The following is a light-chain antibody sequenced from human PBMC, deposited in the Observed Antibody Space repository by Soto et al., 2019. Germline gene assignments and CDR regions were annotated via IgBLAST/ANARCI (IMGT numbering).Light chain of an antibody. CDR2: GAS. J-gene: IGKJ4*01. Sequence: EMGLTQSPGTLSLSPGERATLSCRASQSVSSSYLAWYQQKTGQAPRLLIYGASSRATGIPDRFSGSGSGTDFTLTISRLEPEDFAVYYCQQYGSSLLTFGGGTKVDIK. V-gene: IGKV3-20*01. CDR3: QQYGSSLLT. CDR1: QSVSSSY.